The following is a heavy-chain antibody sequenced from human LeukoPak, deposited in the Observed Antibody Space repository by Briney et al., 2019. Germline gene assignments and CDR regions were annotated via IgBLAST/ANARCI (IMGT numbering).Heavy chain of an antibody. CDR1: GFTFSRYG. CDR3: AKDHTDGFLDY. J-gene: IGHJ4*02. V-gene: IGHV3-30*02. Sequence: GGALRLSCAAAGFTFSRYGMHWGRQAPGKGVGGVVFIRYDGSNKYYADSVKGRFTISRDNSKNTLYLQMNSLRAEDTAVYYCAKDHTDGFLDYWGQGTLVTVSS. D-gene: IGHD2-2*02. CDR2: IRYDGSNK.